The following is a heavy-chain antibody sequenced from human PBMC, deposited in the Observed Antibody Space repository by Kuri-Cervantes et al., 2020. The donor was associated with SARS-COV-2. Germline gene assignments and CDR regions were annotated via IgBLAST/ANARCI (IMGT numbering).Heavy chain of an antibody. D-gene: IGHD1-7*01. CDR3: AREIPLTGTTFFDY. CDR2: IYHSGST. Sequence: SETLSLTCAVSGYSISSGYYWGWIRQPPGKGLEWIGSIYHSGSTYYNPSLKSRVTISVDTSKNQFSLKLSSVTAADTAVYYCAREIPLTGTTFFDYWGQGTLVTVS. CDR1: GYSISSGYY. V-gene: IGHV4-38-2*02. J-gene: IGHJ4*02.